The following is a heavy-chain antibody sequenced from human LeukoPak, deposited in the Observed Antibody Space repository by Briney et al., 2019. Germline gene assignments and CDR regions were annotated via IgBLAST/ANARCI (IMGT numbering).Heavy chain of an antibody. J-gene: IGHJ3*02. D-gene: IGHD4-17*01. V-gene: IGHV4-61*02. Sequence: SETLSLTCTVSGGFISRGTDYWSWIRKPAGKGLEWIGRIDNSGSTKYNPSPRSRTTMSVDTSQNQFSLKLSSVTPADTAVYYCARDTTVTKDAFDIWGQGTMVTVSS. CDR1: GGFISRGTDY. CDR2: IDNSGST. CDR3: ARDTTVTKDAFDI.